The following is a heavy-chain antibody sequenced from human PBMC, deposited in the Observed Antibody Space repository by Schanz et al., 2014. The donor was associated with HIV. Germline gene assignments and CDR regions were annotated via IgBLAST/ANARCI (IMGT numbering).Heavy chain of an antibody. D-gene: IGHD3-10*01. J-gene: IGHJ3*01. CDR2: INPKSGNT. V-gene: IGHV1-8*01. Sequence: QVRLAQSGAEVKRPGASVTVSCMAVGSTFPDLDINWVRQAAGQGLEWMAWINPKSGNTGYARKFQGRVTVTINTSKRTIYMELRGLTSEDAAVYYCARAGYWHKVGRYYVGAFDFWGQGTAVIVSS. CDR1: GSTFPDLD. CDR3: ARAGYWHKVGRYYVGAFDF.